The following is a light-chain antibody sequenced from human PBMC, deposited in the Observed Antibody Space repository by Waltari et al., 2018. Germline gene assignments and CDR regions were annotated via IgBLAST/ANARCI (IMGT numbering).Light chain of an antibody. V-gene: IGLV3-19*01. CDR3: NSRDSSGNLYV. CDR1: SLRSYY. J-gene: IGLJ1*01. Sequence: SSELTQDPAVSVALGQTDRITCQGDSLRSYYASWYQRKPGQAPVLVIYGKNNRPSGIPDRFSGSSSGDTASLTITGAQAEDEADYYCNSRDSSGNLYVFGTGTKVTVL. CDR2: GKN.